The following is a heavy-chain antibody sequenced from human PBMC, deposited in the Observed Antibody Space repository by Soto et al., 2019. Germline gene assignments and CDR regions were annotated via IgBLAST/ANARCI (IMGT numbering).Heavy chain of an antibody. CDR2: ICYDGSNK. CDR3: ARGFGIAAATIGY. J-gene: IGHJ4*02. D-gene: IGHD6-13*01. CDR1: GFTFSSYG. Sequence: QVQLVESGGGVVQPGRSLRLSCAASGFTFSSYGMHWVRQAPGKGLVWVAVICYDGSNKYYADSVKGRFTISSDNSKNTLYLQMNSLRAEDTAVYYCARGFGIAAATIGYCGQGTLVTVSS. V-gene: IGHV3-33*01.